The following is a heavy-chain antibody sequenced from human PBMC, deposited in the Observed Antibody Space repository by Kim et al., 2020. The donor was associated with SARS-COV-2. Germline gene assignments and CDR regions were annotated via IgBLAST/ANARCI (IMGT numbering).Heavy chain of an antibody. Sequence: GGSLRLSCAASGFTFSSYAMHWVRQAPGKGLEWVAVISYDGSNKYYADSVKGRFTISRDNSKNTLYLQMNSLRAEDTAVYYCARDPIAARLMDYWGQGTL. CDR3: ARDPIAARLMDY. CDR1: GFTFSSYA. D-gene: IGHD6-6*01. CDR2: ISYDGSNK. V-gene: IGHV3-30-3*01. J-gene: IGHJ4*02.